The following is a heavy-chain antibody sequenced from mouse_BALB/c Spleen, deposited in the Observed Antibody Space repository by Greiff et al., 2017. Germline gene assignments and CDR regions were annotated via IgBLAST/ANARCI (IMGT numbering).Heavy chain of an antibody. D-gene: IGHD2-3*01. CDR2: ISYSGST. Sequence: DVKLQESGPGLVKPSQSLSLTCTVTGYSITSDYAWNWIRQFPGNKLEWMGYISYSGSTSYNPSLKSRISITRDTSKNQFFLQLNSVTTEDTATYYCAGSYEGDAMDYWGQGTSVTVSS. CDR1: GYSITSDYA. V-gene: IGHV3-2*02. J-gene: IGHJ4*01. CDR3: AGSYEGDAMDY.